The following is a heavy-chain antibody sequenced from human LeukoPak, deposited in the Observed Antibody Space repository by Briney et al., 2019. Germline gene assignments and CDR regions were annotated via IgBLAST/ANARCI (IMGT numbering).Heavy chain of an antibody. V-gene: IGHV4-39*01. Sequence: SETLSLTCSVSGGSISSNSHYWAWIRQPPGKGLEWIGSIHYSGSTFYSPSLKSRVTISVDTSKNQFSLILTSVTASDTAVYYCAREEASVGDYWGQGILVTVSS. J-gene: IGHJ4*02. CDR3: AREEASVGDY. D-gene: IGHD2-21*01. CDR1: GGSISSNSHY. CDR2: IHYSGST.